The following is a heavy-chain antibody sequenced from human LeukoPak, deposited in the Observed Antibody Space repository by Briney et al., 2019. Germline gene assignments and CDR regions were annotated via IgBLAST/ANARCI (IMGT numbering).Heavy chain of an antibody. V-gene: IGHV3-21*01. CDR1: GFTFSNYA. CDR2: ISSSSSYI. CDR3: AREPANYYDSSGYYYRDAFDI. D-gene: IGHD3-22*01. Sequence: GGSLRLSCAASGFTFSNYAMNWVRQAPGKGLEWVSSISSSSSYIYYADSVKGRFTISRDNAKNSLYLQMNSLRAEDTAVYYCAREPANYYDSSGYYYRDAFDIWGQGTMVTVSS. J-gene: IGHJ3*02.